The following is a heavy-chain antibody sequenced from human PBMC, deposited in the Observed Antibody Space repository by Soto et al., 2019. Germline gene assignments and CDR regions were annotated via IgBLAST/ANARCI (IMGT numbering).Heavy chain of an antibody. Sequence: PGESLQISCKGSGYKFTSYWISWVRQMTGKGLEWMGRIDPSDSYTNYSPSFQGHVTISADKSISTAYLQWSSLKASDTAMYYCASSPRGYCSSTSCRELGNYYGMDVWGQGTTVTVSS. CDR3: ASSPRGYCSSTSCRELGNYYGMDV. CDR2: IDPSDSYT. J-gene: IGHJ6*02. CDR1: GYKFTSYW. V-gene: IGHV5-10-1*01. D-gene: IGHD2-2*01.